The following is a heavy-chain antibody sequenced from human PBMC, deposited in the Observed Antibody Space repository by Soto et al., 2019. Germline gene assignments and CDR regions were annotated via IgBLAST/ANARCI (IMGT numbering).Heavy chain of an antibody. V-gene: IGHV3-74*01. Sequence: GASLRLSCAASGFTFSTYWMHWVRQAPGKGLVWVSRIKTDGSVTTYADSVKGRFTVSRDNAKNTLYLQMNTLRAEDTAVYYCARDLGGSHDYWGQGTLVTVSS. D-gene: IGHD3-16*01. CDR3: ARDLGGSHDY. CDR2: IKTDGSVT. CDR1: GFTFSTYW. J-gene: IGHJ4*02.